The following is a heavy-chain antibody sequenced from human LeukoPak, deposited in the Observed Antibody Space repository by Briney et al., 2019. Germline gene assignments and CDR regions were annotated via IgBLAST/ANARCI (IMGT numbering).Heavy chain of an antibody. Sequence: SETLSLTCTVSGGSISSSSYYWGWIRQPPGKGLEWIGSIYYSGSTNYNPSLKSRVSISVDTSKNQFSLKLSSVTAADTAVYYCARDDPVAGTIDYWGQGTLVTVSS. CDR2: IYYSGST. V-gene: IGHV4-39*07. D-gene: IGHD6-19*01. J-gene: IGHJ4*02. CDR1: GGSISSSSYY. CDR3: ARDDPVAGTIDY.